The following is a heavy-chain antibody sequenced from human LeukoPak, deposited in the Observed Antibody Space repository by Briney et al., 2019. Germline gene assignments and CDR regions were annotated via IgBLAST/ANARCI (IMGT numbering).Heavy chain of an antibody. CDR3: ARGYCSGGSCYSDYFDY. J-gene: IGHJ4*02. CDR2: INPNSGGT. CDR1: GYTFTGYY. V-gene: IGHV1-2*04. D-gene: IGHD2-15*01. Sequence: ASVKVSCRASGYTFTGYYMHWVRQAPGQGLEWMGWINPNSGGTNYAQKFQGWVTMTRDTSISTAYMELSRLRSDDTAVYYCARGYCSGGSCYSDYFDYWGQGTLVTVSS.